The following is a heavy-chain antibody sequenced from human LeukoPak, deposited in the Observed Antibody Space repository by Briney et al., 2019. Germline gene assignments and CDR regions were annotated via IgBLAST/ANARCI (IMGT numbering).Heavy chain of an antibody. V-gene: IGHV3-30-3*01. D-gene: IGHD6-19*01. Sequence: PGRSLRLSCAASGFTFSSYAMHWVRQAPGKGLEWVAVISYDGSNKYYADSVKGRFTISRDNSKNTLYLQMNSLRAEDTAVYYCARDLSRLDWYFDLWGRGTLVTVSS. CDR2: ISYDGSNK. J-gene: IGHJ2*01. CDR3: ARDLSRLDWYFDL. CDR1: GFTFSSYA.